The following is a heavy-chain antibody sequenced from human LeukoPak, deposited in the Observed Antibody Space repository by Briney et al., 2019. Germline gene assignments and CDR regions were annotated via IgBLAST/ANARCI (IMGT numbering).Heavy chain of an antibody. CDR1: GGSISSGSYY. D-gene: IGHD2-15*01. J-gene: IGHJ6*03. V-gene: IGHV4-61*02. CDR2: IYTSGST. CDR3: ARGIVVVAQLGFYFYYMDV. Sequence: SETLSLTCTVSGGSISSGSYYWSWIRQPAGKGLEWIGRIYTSGSTNYNPSLKSRVTISVDTSKNQFSLKLSSVTAADTAVYYCARGIVVVAQLGFYFYYMDVWGKGTTVTISS.